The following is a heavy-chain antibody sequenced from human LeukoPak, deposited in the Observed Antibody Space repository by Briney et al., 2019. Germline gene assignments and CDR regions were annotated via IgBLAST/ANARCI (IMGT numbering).Heavy chain of an antibody. D-gene: IGHD2-15*01. Sequence: GGSLRLSCAASAFTVSTNYMSWVRQAPGKGLEWVSIIYSGGSTYYADSVKGRFTISRDNSKNTLYLQMNSLRAEDTALYYCAREMYCSGGSCYGDAFDIWGQGTMVTVSS. CDR3: AREMYCSGGSCYGDAFDI. J-gene: IGHJ3*02. CDR2: IYSGGST. CDR1: AFTVSTNY. V-gene: IGHV3-66*01.